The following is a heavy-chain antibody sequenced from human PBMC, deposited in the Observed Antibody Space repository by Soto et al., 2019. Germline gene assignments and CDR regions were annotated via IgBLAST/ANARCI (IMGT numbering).Heavy chain of an antibody. D-gene: IGHD4-17*01. Sequence: SETLSLTCTVSGGSIRDYFWTWIRQPPGKGLEWIGYIYYSGRTNYNPSLKSRVSISVDTSKNHFSLQLRSATAADTAVYYCARVGGDDFGESGGFDSWGQGTPVTVSS. J-gene: IGHJ4*02. CDR2: IYYSGRT. CDR1: GGSIRDYF. V-gene: IGHV4-59*01. CDR3: ARVGGDDFGESGGFDS.